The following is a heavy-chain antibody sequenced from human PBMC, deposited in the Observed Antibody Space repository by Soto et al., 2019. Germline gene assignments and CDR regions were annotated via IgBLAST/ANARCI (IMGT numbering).Heavy chain of an antibody. CDR2: ISSSSSYI. Sequence: GGSLRLSCAASGFTFSSYSMNWVRQAPGKGLEWVSSISSSSSYIYYADSVKGRFTISRDNAKNSLYLQMNSLRAEDTAVYYCARDSHPNQWLAVYWGQGTLVTVSS. CDR1: GFTFSSYS. V-gene: IGHV3-21*01. CDR3: ARDSHPNQWLAVY. J-gene: IGHJ4*02. D-gene: IGHD6-19*01.